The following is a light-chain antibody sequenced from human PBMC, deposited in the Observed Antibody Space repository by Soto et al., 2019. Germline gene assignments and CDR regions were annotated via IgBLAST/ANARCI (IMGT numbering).Light chain of an antibody. V-gene: IGKV1-39*01. CDR2: TAS. CDR1: QPISDY. Sequence: DIQMTQSPSSLSASVGDRVTITCRTSQPISDYLNWYQQKPGKAPSLLIYTASNLQTGVPSRFSGSGSGTHFTLTISSLQPEDFATYYCQRSYNTPRTFGQGTKVEIK. J-gene: IGKJ1*01. CDR3: QRSYNTPRT.